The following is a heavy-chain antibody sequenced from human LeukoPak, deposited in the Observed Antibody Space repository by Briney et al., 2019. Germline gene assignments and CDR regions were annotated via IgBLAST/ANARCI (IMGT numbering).Heavy chain of an antibody. D-gene: IGHD3-22*01. CDR1: GYTFSSYG. Sequence: ASVKVSCKASGYTFSSYGISWVRQAPGQGLEWMGWISADNGNTNYVQKFQGRVTMTTDTSTSTAYMELSSLRSEDTAVYYCAREAYYDSSGYYYSEDAFDIWGQGTMVTVSS. J-gene: IGHJ3*02. V-gene: IGHV1-18*01. CDR2: ISADNGNT. CDR3: AREAYYDSSGYYYSEDAFDI.